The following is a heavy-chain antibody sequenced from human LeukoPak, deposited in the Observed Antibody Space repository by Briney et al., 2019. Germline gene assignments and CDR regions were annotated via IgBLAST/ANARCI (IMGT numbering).Heavy chain of an antibody. Sequence: GGSLRLSCAASGFTFSSYSMNWVRQAPGKGLEWVAVISYDGSNKYYADSVKGRFTISRDNSKNTLYLQMNSLRAEDTAVYYCARVGPIRRYYFDYWGRGTLVTVSS. J-gene: IGHJ4*02. V-gene: IGHV3-30*03. CDR2: ISYDGSNK. CDR3: ARVGPIRRYYFDY. CDR1: GFTFSSYS.